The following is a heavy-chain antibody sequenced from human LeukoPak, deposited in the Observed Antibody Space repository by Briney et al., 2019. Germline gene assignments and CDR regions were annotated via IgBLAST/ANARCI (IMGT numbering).Heavy chain of an antibody. CDR3: AAARYSYGYEYDY. CDR2: IVVGSGNT. CDR1: GFTFTSSA. D-gene: IGHD5-18*01. J-gene: IGHJ4*02. Sequence: GTSVRVSCKASGFTFTSSAMQWVRQARGQRLEWIGWIVVGSGNTNYAQKFQERVTITRDMSTSTAYMELSSLRSEDTAVYYCAAARYSYGYEYDYWGQGTLVTVSS. V-gene: IGHV1-58*02.